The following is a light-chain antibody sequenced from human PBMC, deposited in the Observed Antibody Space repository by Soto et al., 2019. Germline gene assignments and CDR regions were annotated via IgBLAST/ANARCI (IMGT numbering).Light chain of an antibody. Sequence: EIVMTQSPATLSVSPGERATLSCRASQSVSSTLAWYQQIPGQAPRLLLYGTSTRATGIPARFSGSGSGTEFTLTISSLQSEYFAFYYCQQYYQWPLTFGGGTKVEVK. CDR2: GTS. J-gene: IGKJ4*01. CDR3: QQYYQWPLT. V-gene: IGKV3-15*01. CDR1: QSVSST.